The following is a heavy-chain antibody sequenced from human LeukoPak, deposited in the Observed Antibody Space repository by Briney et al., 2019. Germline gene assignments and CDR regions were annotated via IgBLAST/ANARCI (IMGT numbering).Heavy chain of an antibody. J-gene: IGHJ4*02. CDR1: GYTFTGYY. CDR3: ARANALYCSSTTCLFDY. D-gene: IGHD2-2*01. CDR2: INPNSGGT. V-gene: IGHV1-2*04. Sequence: ASVKVSCKASGYTFTGYYMHWVRQAPGQGLEWMGWINPNSGGTYSAQKFQGWVTMTGDTSISTAYMELSRLTSDDTAVYYCARANALYCSSTTCLFDYWGQGTLVTVSS.